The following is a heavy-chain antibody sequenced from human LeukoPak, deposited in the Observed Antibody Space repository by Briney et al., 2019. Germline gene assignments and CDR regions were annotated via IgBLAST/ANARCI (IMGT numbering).Heavy chain of an antibody. CDR3: ARGNPADYYYYMDV. D-gene: IGHD2-2*01. V-gene: IGHV4-4*07. CDR2: IYTSGST. J-gene: IGHJ6*03. CDR1: GGSISRYY. Sequence: VKPSETLSLTRTVSGGSISRYYWSWIRQPAGKGLEWIGRIYTSGSTNYNPSLKSRDTMSVDTSKNQFSLKLSSVTAADTAVYYCARGNPADYYYYMDVWGKGTAVTVSS.